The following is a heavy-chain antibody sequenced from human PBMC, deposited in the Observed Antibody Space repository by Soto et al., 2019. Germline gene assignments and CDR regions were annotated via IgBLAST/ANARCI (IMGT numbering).Heavy chain of an antibody. CDR2: ISSSSSTI. V-gene: IGHV3-48*01. CDR1: GFTFSSYS. CDR3: ARDGWTTGTDPDD. D-gene: IGHD1-1*01. Sequence: EVQLVESGGGLVQPGGSLRLSCAASGFTFSSYSMNWVRQAPGKGLEWVSYISSSSSTIYYADSVKGRFTISRDNAKNSLYLQMNSLRAEDTAVYYCARDGWTTGTDPDDWGQGTLVTVSS. J-gene: IGHJ4*02.